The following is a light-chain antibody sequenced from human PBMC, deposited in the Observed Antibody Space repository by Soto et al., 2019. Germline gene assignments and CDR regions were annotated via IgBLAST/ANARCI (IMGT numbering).Light chain of an antibody. J-gene: IGKJ2*01. CDR1: QGIRNE. CDR2: ATS. V-gene: IGKV1-17*01. Sequence: DIPMTQSPSSLSASVGDRVTITCRASQGIRNELAWYQQKPGKAPKRLIYATSTLQRGVPSRFSGSGSGTEFTLTISSLQPEDFATYYCLQHNSYPRTFGQGTKLQIK. CDR3: LQHNSYPRT.